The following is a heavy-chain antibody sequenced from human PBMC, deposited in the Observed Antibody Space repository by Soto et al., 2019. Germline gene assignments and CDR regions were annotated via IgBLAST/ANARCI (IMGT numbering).Heavy chain of an antibody. CDR1: GFTFSGYS. V-gene: IGHV3-48*02. D-gene: IGHD1-26*01. CDR3: AREDILGARSFDY. J-gene: IGHJ4*02. Sequence: PGGSLRLSCAASGFTFSGYSVNWVRQAPGKGLEWVSYTSSGSKTIYYAESVKGRFTVSRDNARNSQYLQMNSLRDEDTAVYYCAREDILGARSFDYWGQGTLVTVS. CDR2: TSSGSKTI.